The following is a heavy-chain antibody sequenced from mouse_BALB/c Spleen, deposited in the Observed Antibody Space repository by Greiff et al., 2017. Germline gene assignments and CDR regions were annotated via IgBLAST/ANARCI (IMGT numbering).Heavy chain of an antibody. CDR3: ARGIGTTRLDY. CDR1: GYTFTSYT. J-gene: IGHJ2*01. CDR2: FNPSSGYT. Sequence: QVQLQQSAAELARPGASVKMSCKASGYTFTSYTMHWVKQRPGQGLEWIGYFNPSSGYTEYNQKFKDKTTLTADKSSSTAYMQLSSLTSEDSAVYYCARGIGTTRLDYWGQGTTLTVSS. D-gene: IGHD2-14*01. V-gene: IGHV1-4*02.